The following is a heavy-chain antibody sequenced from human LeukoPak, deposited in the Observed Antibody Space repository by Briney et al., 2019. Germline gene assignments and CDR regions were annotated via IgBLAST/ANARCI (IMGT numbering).Heavy chain of an antibody. Sequence: GGSLRLSCAASGFTFSSYAMSWVRQAPGKGLKWVSAISGSGGSTYYADSVKGRFTISRGNSKNTLYLQMNSLRAEDTAVYYCAKVWMKYYYGSGSSHYWGQGTLVTVSS. CDR2: ISGSGGST. CDR3: AKVWMKYYYGSGSSHY. V-gene: IGHV3-23*01. J-gene: IGHJ4*02. CDR1: GFTFSSYA. D-gene: IGHD3-10*01.